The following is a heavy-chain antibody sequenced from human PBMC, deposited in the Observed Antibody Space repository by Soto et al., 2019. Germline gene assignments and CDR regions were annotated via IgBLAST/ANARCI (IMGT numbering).Heavy chain of an antibody. CDR3: ARDGSGYRSRASPMDV. D-gene: IGHD3-22*01. V-gene: IGHV1-69*01. CDR1: GDTFSSYA. Sequence: QVQLVQSGAGVKKPWSSVKVSCKASGDTFSSYAISWVRQAPGQGLEWMGGIIPIFGTANYAQKFQGRVTITADEFTSTAYMELSTLRSEDTAVNYCARDGSGYRSRASPMDVWGQWTTVTVSS. CDR2: IIPIFGTA. J-gene: IGHJ6*02.